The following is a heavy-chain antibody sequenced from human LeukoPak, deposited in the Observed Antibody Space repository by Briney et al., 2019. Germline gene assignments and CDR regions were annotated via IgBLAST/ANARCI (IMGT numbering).Heavy chain of an antibody. CDR3: AKDMWAQPTVTTEAFDI. J-gene: IGHJ3*02. Sequence: PGGSLRLSCAASKFSFSSYWMHWVRQAPGKGLVWVSRINSDGSRTNYADSVKGRFTISRDNAKNTLYLQMSSLRAEDTALYYCAKDMWAQPTVTTEAFDIWGQGTMVTVSS. CDR2: INSDGSRT. D-gene: IGHD4-17*01. CDR1: KFSFSSYW. V-gene: IGHV3-74*01.